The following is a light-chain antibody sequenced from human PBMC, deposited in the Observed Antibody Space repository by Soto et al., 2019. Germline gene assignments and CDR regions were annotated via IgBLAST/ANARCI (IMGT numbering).Light chain of an antibody. CDR1: QSISSW. Sequence: DIQMTQSPSTLSASVGVRVTITCRASQSISSWLAWYQQKPGKALKLLIYDASSLESGVPSRFSGSGSGTEFTLTISSLQPDDFATYYCQQYNSYSYTFGQGTK. CDR2: DAS. CDR3: QQYNSYSYT. J-gene: IGKJ2*01. V-gene: IGKV1-5*01.